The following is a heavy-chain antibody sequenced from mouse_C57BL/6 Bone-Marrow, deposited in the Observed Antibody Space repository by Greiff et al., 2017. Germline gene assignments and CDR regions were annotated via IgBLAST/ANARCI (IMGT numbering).Heavy chain of an antibody. V-gene: IGHV1-82*01. J-gene: IGHJ4*01. CDR2: IYPGDGDT. CDR3: AREGYGNYYAMDY. Sequence: VQLQQSGPELVKPGASVKISCKASGYAFSSSWMNWVKQRPGKGLEWIGRIYPGDGDTNYNGKFKGKATLTADKSSSTAYMQLSSLTSEDSAVYFCAREGYGNYYAMDYWGQGTSVTVSS. D-gene: IGHD2-1*01. CDR1: GYAFSSSW.